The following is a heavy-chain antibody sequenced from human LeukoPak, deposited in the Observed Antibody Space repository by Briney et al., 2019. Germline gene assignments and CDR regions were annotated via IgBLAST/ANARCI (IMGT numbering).Heavy chain of an antibody. CDR3: ASSAAVGTTLHFDY. D-gene: IGHD6-13*01. Sequence: SGGSLRLSCAASGFTFSDYYMSWIRQAPGKGLEWVSYISSSSSYTNYADSVKGRFTISRDNAKNSLYLQMNSLRVEDTAVYYCASSAAVGTTLHFDYWGQGTLVTVSS. CDR2: ISSSSSYT. J-gene: IGHJ4*02. CDR1: GFTFSDYY. V-gene: IGHV3-11*06.